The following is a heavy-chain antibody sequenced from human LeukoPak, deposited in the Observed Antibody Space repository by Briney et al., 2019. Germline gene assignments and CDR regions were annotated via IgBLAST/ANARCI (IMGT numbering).Heavy chain of an antibody. CDR1: GFTFSSYW. CDR2: ISYDGSNK. V-gene: IGHV3-30-3*01. D-gene: IGHD6-13*01. Sequence: GGSLRLSCAASGFTFSSYWMSWVRQAPGKGLEWVAVISYDGSNKYYADSVKGRFTISRDNSKNTLYLQMNSLRAEDTAVYYCARDLWQQLVPEGGFDYWGQGTLVTVSS. CDR3: ARDLWQQLVPEGGFDY. J-gene: IGHJ4*02.